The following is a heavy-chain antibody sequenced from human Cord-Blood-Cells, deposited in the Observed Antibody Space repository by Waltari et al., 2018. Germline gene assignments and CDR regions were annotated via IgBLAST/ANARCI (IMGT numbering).Heavy chain of an antibody. CDR3: ARDDGPNWYFDL. J-gene: IGHJ2*01. CDR2: IWYDGSNK. CDR1: GFTFSSYG. Sequence: QVQLVESGGGVVQPGRSLRLSCAASGFTFSSYGMHWVRQAPGKGLEWVAVIWYDGSNKYYADSVKGLFTISRDNSKNTLYLQMNSLRAEDTAVYYCARDDGPNWYFDLWGRGTLVTVSS. V-gene: IGHV3-33*01.